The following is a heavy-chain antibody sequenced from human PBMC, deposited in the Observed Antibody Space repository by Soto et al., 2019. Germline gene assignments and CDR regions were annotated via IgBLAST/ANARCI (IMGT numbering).Heavy chain of an antibody. V-gene: IGHV1-18*01. Sequence: ASVEVSCQASGYTFTSYGISWVRQAPGQGLEWMGWISAYNGNTNYAQKLQGRVTMTTDTSTSTAYMELRSMRSDDTAVYYCARIIYSGSYTDAFDIWGQGTMVTVSS. CDR1: GYTFTSYG. D-gene: IGHD1-26*01. CDR3: ARIIYSGSYTDAFDI. CDR2: ISAYNGNT. J-gene: IGHJ3*02.